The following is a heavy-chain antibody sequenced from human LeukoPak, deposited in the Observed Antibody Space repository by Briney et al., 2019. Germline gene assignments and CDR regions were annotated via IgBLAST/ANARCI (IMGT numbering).Heavy chain of an antibody. J-gene: IGHJ4*02. CDR2: ISSSGNTI. CDR1: GFTLSSYE. V-gene: IGHV3-48*03. Sequence: PGGSLRLSCAASGFTLSSYEMNWVRQAPGKGLEWVSYISSSGNTIYYAGSVKGRFTTSRDNAKNSLYLQMNSLRAEDTALYYCARTNYYDISGYDYWGQGTLVTVSS. CDR3: ARTNYYDISGYDY. D-gene: IGHD3-22*01.